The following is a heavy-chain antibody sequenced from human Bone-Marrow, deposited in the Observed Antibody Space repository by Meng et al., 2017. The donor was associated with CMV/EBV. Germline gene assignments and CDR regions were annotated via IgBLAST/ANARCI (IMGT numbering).Heavy chain of an antibody. V-gene: IGHV3-23*03. CDR2: IYSGGSAT. Sequence: GRSRRPSCAASGFTVSYNYMNWVRQSPGKGLEWVSVIYSGGSATYYADSVKGRFTISRDNSKNTLYLQMNSLRAEDTAVYYCAKRSPAAIGDVCGQATTVTASS. D-gene: IGHD2-2*01. CDR1: GFTVSYNY. CDR3: AKRSPAAIGDV. J-gene: IGHJ6*02.